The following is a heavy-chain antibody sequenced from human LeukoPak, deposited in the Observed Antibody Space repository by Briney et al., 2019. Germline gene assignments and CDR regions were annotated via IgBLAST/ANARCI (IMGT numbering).Heavy chain of an antibody. V-gene: IGHV4-4*07. CDR3: ARERTDVLRYFDWSFMDV. D-gene: IGHD3-9*01. Sequence: SETLSLTCTVSDDSITMYYWTWIRQPAGKGLEWIGRIYTSGSTNYNPSLKSRVTISVDTSKNRFSLKLSSVTAADTAVYYCARERTDVLRYFDWSFMDVWGKGTTVTISS. CDR2: IYTSGST. J-gene: IGHJ6*03. CDR1: DDSITMYY.